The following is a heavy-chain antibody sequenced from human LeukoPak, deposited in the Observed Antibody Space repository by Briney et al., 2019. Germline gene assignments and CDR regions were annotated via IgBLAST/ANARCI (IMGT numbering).Heavy chain of an antibody. D-gene: IGHD3-3*01. CDR3: ARGELAGSRVRKGGYYVDY. Sequence: PGGSLRLSCAASGFSFSDYSMVWVRQAPGKGLEWLTYISSGDNTIYYADSVKGRFTISRDNAKNSLYLQMNSLRAEDTAVYYCARGELAGSRVRKGGYYVDYWGQGTLVTVSS. CDR2: ISSGDNTI. V-gene: IGHV3-48*04. CDR1: GFSFSDYS. J-gene: IGHJ4*02.